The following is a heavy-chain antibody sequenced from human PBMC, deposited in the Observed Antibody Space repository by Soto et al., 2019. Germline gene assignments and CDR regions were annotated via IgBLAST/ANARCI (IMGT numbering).Heavy chain of an antibody. CDR2: ISSSGSTI. V-gene: IGHV3-48*03. D-gene: IGHD1-26*01. CDR3: ARDLWESRNSGSYSWFDP. CDR1: GFTFSSYE. J-gene: IGHJ5*02. Sequence: GGSLRLSCAASGFTFSSYEMNWVRQAPGKGLEWVSYISSSGSTIYYADSVKGRFIISRDNAKNSLYLQMNSLRAEDTAVYYCARDLWESRNSGSYSWFDPWGQGTLVTVSS.